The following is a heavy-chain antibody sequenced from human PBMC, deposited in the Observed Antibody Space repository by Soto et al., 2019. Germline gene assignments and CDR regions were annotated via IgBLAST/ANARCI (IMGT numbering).Heavy chain of an antibody. CDR3: ATGASRNFFDY. D-gene: IGHD3-3*01. CDR1: GFIFSNNW. Sequence: PGGSLRLSCAASGFIFSNNWMHWVRQTPEEGLVWVSRISGDGSSVYYEDSVRGRFIISRDNTRNTLYLHMDSLRAEDKGVYYCATGASRNFFDYWGLGTLVTVSS. CDR2: ISGDGSSV. J-gene: IGHJ4*02. V-gene: IGHV3-74*01.